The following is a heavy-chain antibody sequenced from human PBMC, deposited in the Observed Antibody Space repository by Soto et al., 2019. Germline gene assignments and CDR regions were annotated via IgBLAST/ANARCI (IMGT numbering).Heavy chain of an antibody. Sequence: SVKVSFKASGGTFSSYAISWVRQAPGQGLGWMGGIIPIFGTANYAQKFQGRVTITADESTSTAYMELSSLRSEDTAVYYCVKTYDGSGQPSHYFDPWGQGSPVTVS. J-gene: IGHJ5*02. CDR2: IIPIFGTA. D-gene: IGHD3-22*01. V-gene: IGHV1-69*01. CDR3: VKTYDGSGQPSHYFDP. CDR1: GGTFSSYA.